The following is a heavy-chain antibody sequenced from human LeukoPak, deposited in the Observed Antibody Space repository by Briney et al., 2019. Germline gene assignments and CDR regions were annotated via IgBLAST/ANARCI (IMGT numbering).Heavy chain of an antibody. Sequence: SETLSLTCAVYGGSFSGYYWSWIRQPPGKGLEWIGEINHSGSTNYNPSLKSRVTISVDTSKNQFSLKLSSVTAADTAVYYCARARRDYRDAFDIWGQGTMVTVSS. CDR1: GGSFSGYY. J-gene: IGHJ3*02. CDR2: INHSGST. D-gene: IGHD4-11*01. V-gene: IGHV4-34*01. CDR3: ARARRDYRDAFDI.